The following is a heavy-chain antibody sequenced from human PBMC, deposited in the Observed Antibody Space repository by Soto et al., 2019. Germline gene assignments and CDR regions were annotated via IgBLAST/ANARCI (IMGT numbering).Heavy chain of an antibody. Sequence: GGSLRLSCAASGFTFSSYEMNWVRQAPGKGLEWVSYISSSGSTIYYADSVKGRFTISRDNAKNSLYLQMNSLRAEDTAVYYCAKDQDWYGAAPGFDYWGQGTLVTVSS. CDR2: ISSSGSTI. J-gene: IGHJ4*02. V-gene: IGHV3-48*03. D-gene: IGHD3-10*01. CDR1: GFTFSSYE. CDR3: AKDQDWYGAAPGFDY.